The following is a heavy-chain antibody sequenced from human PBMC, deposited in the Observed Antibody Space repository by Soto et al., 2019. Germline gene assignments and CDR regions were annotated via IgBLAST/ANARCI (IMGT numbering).Heavy chain of an antibody. D-gene: IGHD3-10*01. V-gene: IGHV4-30-4*01. J-gene: IGHJ5*02. CDR2: IYYSGST. Sequence: PSETLSLPCTVSGGSISSGDYYWSWIRQPPGKGLEWIGYIYYSGSTYYNPSLKSRVTISVDTSKNQFSLKLSSVTAADTAVYYCARGGYGSVSYYFDLWGQGTLVTVSA. CDR1: GGSISSGDYY. CDR3: ARGGYGSVSYYFDL.